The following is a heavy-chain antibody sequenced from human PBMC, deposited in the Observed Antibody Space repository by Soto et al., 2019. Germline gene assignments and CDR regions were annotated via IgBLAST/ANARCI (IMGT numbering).Heavy chain of an antibody. CDR1: GYTFTGYY. J-gene: IGHJ4*02. Sequence: VKVSCKASGYTFTGYYMHWVXQAPGQGLEWMGWINPNSGGTNYTQKFQGRVTMTRDTSISTAXXELSRLRSDDTAVYYCASLATLGYCSSXSCPIDYWGQGTLVTVSS. D-gene: IGHD2-2*01. CDR3: ASLATLGYCSSXSCPIDY. V-gene: IGHV1-2*02. CDR2: INPNSGGT.